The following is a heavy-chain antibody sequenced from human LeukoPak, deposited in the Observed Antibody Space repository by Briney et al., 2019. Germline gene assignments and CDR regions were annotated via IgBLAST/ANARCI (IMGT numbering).Heavy chain of an antibody. CDR2: IIPILGIA. Sequence: ASVKVSCKASGGTFSSYAISWVRQAPGQGLEWMGRIIPILGIANYAQKFQGRVTITAGKSTSTAYMELSSLRSEDTAVYYCASGERLVRGVPYSDWGQGTLVIVSS. V-gene: IGHV1-69*04. CDR3: ASGERLVRGVPYSD. J-gene: IGHJ4*02. D-gene: IGHD3-10*01. CDR1: GGTFSSYA.